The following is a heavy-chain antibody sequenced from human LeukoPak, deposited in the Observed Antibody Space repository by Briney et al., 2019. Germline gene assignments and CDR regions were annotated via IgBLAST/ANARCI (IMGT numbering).Heavy chain of an antibody. CDR3: ARSYFYDSSGYKQGLDY. V-gene: IGHV1-18*01. J-gene: IGHJ4*02. CDR1: GYTYTSYG. Sequence: AAVKVSCKGAGYTYTSYGISGVGQAPGQGGEGMGWISAYNGNRNYAQKLQERVTMPPDTSTSTAYMELRSLRSDDTAVYYCARSYFYDSSGYKQGLDYWGQGTLVTVSS. CDR2: ISAYNGNR. D-gene: IGHD3-22*01.